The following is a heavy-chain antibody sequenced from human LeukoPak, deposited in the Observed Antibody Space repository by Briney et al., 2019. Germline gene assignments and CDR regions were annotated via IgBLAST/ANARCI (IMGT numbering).Heavy chain of an antibody. CDR2: ISGSGGST. D-gene: IGHD1-14*01. CDR1: GFTFTSYA. V-gene: IGHV3-23*01. J-gene: IGHJ4*02. CDR3: AKSVSNRPLYYFDY. Sequence: GGSLRLSCAASGFTFTSYAMSWVRQAPGRGLEWVSAISGSGGSTYYADSVKGRFTISRDNSKNTLYLQMNSLRAEDTAVYYCAKSVSNRPLYYFDYWGQGTLVTVSS.